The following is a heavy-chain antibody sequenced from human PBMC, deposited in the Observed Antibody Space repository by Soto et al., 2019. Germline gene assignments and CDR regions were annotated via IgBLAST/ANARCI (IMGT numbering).Heavy chain of an antibody. D-gene: IGHD3-22*01. Sequence: QVQLVESGGGVVQPGRSLRLSCAASGFTFTSNGMHWVRQAPGKGLEWVAVISFDGSNKYYADSVKGRFTISRDNSKNTLFLQMNSLRAADTAVFYCAKGRYYDLYGLDVWGQGTTVTVSS. CDR3: AKGRYYDLYGLDV. CDR1: GFTFTSNG. CDR2: ISFDGSNK. J-gene: IGHJ6*02. V-gene: IGHV3-30*18.